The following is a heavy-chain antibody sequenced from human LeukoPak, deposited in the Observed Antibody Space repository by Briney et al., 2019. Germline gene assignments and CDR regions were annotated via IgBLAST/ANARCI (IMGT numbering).Heavy chain of an antibody. V-gene: IGHV1-69*05. CDR3: ARAYYYDSSGYPAFDI. D-gene: IGHD3-22*01. J-gene: IGHJ3*02. CDR2: IIPIFGTA. Sequence: SVKVSCKASGGTFSSYAISWVRQAPGQGLEWMGRIIPIFGTANYAQKFQGRVTITTDESTGTAYMELSSLRSEDTAVYYCARAYYYDSSGYPAFDIWGQGTMVTVSS. CDR1: GGTFSSYA.